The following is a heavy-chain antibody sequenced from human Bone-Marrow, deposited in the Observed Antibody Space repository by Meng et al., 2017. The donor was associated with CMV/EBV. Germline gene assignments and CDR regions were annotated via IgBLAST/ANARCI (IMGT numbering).Heavy chain of an antibody. CDR2: IYPGDSDT. V-gene: IGHV5-51*01. Sequence: KVSCKGSGYSFTSYWIGWVRQMPGKGLEWMGIIYPGDSDTRYSPSFQGQVTISADKSISTAYLQWSSLKASDTAMYYCARRYYYGSGSQYYFDYGGQGTRVTGSS. CDR1: GYSFTSYW. J-gene: IGHJ4*02. CDR3: ARRYYYGSGSQYYFDY. D-gene: IGHD3-10*01.